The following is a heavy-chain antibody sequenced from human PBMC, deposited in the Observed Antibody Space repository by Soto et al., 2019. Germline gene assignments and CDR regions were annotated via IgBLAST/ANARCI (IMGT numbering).Heavy chain of an antibody. CDR3: ARTSYYYDSSDLNWFDP. V-gene: IGHV4-59*01. CDR1: GGSISSYY. D-gene: IGHD3-22*01. CDR2: IYYSGST. Sequence: SETLSLTCTVSGGSISSYYWSWIRQPPGKGLEWIGYIYYSGSTNYNPSLKSRVTISVDTSKNQFSLKLSSVTAADTAVYYCARTSYYYDSSDLNWFDPWGQGNLVTVSS. J-gene: IGHJ5*02.